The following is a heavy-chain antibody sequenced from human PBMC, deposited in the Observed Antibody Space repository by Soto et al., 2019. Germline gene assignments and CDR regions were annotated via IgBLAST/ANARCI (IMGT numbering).Heavy chain of an antibody. Sequence: QVQLVQSGAEVKKPGASVKVSCKASGYTFTGYYMHWVRQAPGQGLEWMGWINPNSGGTNYAQKFQGRVTMTRDTSISTAYMELSRLRADDTAVYYCASEAVAITRAWGDYYYYYGMDVWGQGTTVTVS. D-gene: IGHD6-19*01. CDR2: INPNSGGT. V-gene: IGHV1-2*02. CDR1: GYTFTGYY. CDR3: ASEAVAITRAWGDYYYYYGMDV. J-gene: IGHJ6*02.